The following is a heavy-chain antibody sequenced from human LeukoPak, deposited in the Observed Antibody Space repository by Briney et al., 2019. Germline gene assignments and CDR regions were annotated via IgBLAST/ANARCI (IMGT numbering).Heavy chain of an antibody. CDR1: GGSISSYY. V-gene: IGHV4-59*12. J-gene: IGHJ4*02. Sequence: SETLSLTCTVSGGSISSYYWSWIRQPPGKGLEWIGYIYYSGSTNYNPSLKSRVTISVDTSKNQFSLKLSSVTAADTAVYYCARDLRAAAGIRTDYWGQGTLVTVSS. CDR3: ARDLRAAAGIRTDY. D-gene: IGHD6-13*01. CDR2: IYYSGST.